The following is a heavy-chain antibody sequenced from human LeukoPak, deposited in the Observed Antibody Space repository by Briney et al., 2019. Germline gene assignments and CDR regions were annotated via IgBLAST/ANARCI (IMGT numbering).Heavy chain of an antibody. V-gene: IGHV1-69*13. Sequence: VASVKVSCTSSGGTFSSYAISWVRQAPGQGLEWMGGIIPIFGTANYAQKFQGRVTITADESTSTAYMELSSLRSEDTAVYYCARDRRMFDPWGQGTLVTVSS. J-gene: IGHJ5*02. CDR3: ARDRRMFDP. CDR2: IIPIFGTA. CDR1: GGTFSSYA.